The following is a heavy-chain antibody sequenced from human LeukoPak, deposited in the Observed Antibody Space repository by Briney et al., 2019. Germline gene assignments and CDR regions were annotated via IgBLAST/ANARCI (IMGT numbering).Heavy chain of an antibody. CDR2: ISYDGSNK. CDR1: GFTFSHHA. D-gene: IGHD4-17*01. V-gene: IGHV3-30*04. Sequence: GGSLRFSCAASGFTFSHHAMHWVRQAPGKGLEWVAIISYDGSNKYYADSVKGRFTISRDNSKNTLYLQMDSLRAEDMAVYYCAREIYGDRNYWGQGTPVTVSS. J-gene: IGHJ4*02. CDR3: AREIYGDRNY.